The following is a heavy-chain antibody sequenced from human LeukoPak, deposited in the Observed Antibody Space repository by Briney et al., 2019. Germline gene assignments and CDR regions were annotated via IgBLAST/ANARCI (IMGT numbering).Heavy chain of an antibody. CDR2: ISSDGGST. V-gene: IGHV3-64D*06. Sequence: GGSLRLSCSVSGFTFSDYAMHWVRQASGEGLKYVSSISSDGGSTYYADSVKGRFTISRDNSKNTLYLQMSSLRAEDTALYYCVKDRWIDYWGQGALVTVSS. J-gene: IGHJ4*02. CDR3: VKDRWIDY. CDR1: GFTFSDYA. D-gene: IGHD4-23*01.